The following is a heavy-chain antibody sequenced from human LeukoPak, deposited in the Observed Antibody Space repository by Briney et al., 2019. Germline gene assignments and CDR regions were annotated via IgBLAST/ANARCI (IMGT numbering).Heavy chain of an antibody. CDR2: IYHSGST. CDR1: GGSIRSYY. J-gene: IGHJ4*02. D-gene: IGHD4-17*01. CDR3: AREYGHYFDY. V-gene: IGHV4-38-2*02. Sequence: SETLSLTCSVSGGSIRSYYWTWIRQPPGKGLEWIGSIYHSGSTYYNPSLKSRVTISVDTSKNQFSLKLSSVTAADTAVYYCAREYGHYFDYWGQGTLVTVSS.